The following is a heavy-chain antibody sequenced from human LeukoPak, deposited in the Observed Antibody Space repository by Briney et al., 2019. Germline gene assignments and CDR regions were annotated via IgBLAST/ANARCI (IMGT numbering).Heavy chain of an antibody. V-gene: IGHV1-69*13. CDR1: GGTFSKNA. Sequence: ASVKVSCKASGGTFSKNAFNWVRQAPGQPLEWVGGIIPIFGTPNYAQTFQGRVTITADESTRTAYMELSSVRLDDTAIYYCARGNHDGEYVVSGYYFYMDVWGKGTTVTVSS. J-gene: IGHJ6*03. CDR2: IIPIFGTP. D-gene: IGHD4-17*01. CDR3: ARGNHDGEYVVSGYYFYMDV.